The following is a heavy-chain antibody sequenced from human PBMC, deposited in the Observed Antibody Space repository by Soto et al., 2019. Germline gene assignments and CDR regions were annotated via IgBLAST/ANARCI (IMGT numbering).Heavy chain of an antibody. CDR1: GFKSDSYV. CDR3: VNDVVLAAATDY. D-gene: IGHD2-21*02. CDR2: ISSDGSFE. V-gene: IGHV3-30*18. J-gene: IGHJ4*02. Sequence: GGSLRLSCVISGFKSDSYVIHWVRQTPGKGLQWVAAISSDGSFEHYIDSLKGRVTFSRDNSKSTLYLQMNSLRTEDTALYYCVNDVVLAAATDYWGQGTLVTVSS.